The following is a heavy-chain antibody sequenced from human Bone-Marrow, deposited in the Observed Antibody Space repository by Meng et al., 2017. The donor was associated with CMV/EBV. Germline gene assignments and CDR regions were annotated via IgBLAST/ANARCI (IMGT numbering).Heavy chain of an antibody. D-gene: IGHD6-6*01. CDR2: IGTAGDT. V-gene: IGHV3-13*01. CDR1: GFTFSSYD. CDR3: ARGAGGRESIAPYYFDY. Sequence: GESLKISCAASGFTFSSYDMHWVRQATGKGLEWVSAIGTAGDTYYPGSVKGRFTISRENAKNSLYLQMNSLRAGDTAVYYCARGAGGRESIAPYYFDYWGQGTLVTVSS. J-gene: IGHJ4*02.